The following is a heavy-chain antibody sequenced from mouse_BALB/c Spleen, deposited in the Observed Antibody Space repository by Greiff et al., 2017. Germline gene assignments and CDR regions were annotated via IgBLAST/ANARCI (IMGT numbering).Heavy chain of an antibody. CDR1: GYTFTSYT. V-gene: IGHV1-4*01. D-gene: IGHD6-1*01. CDR2: INPSSGYT. Sequence: VKLVESGAELARPGASVKMSCKASGYTFTSYTMHWVKQRPGQGLEWIGYINPSSGYTNYNQKFKDKATLTADKSSSTAYMQLSSLTSEDSAVYYCARGAPHYFDYWGQGTTLTVSS. J-gene: IGHJ2*01. CDR3: ARGAPHYFDY.